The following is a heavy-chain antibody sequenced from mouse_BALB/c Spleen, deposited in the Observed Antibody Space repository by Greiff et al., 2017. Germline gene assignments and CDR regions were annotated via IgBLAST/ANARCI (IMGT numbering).Heavy chain of an antibody. J-gene: IGHJ2*01. CDR2: ISNLAYSI. V-gene: IGHV5-15*02. D-gene: IGHD2-3*01. Sequence: EVKLMESGGGLVQPGGSRKLSCAASGFTFSDYGMAWVRQAPGKGPEWVAFISNLAYSIYYADTVTGRFTISRENAKNTLYLEMSSLRSEDTAMYYCATDGDGYPYYFDYWGQGTTLTVSS. CDR1: GFTFSDYG. CDR3: ATDGDGYPYYFDY.